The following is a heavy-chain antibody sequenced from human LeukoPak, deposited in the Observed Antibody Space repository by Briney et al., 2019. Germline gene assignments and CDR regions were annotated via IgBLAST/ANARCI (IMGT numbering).Heavy chain of an antibody. CDR1: GGSINSYY. Sequence: SETLSLTCTVSGGSINSYYWSWIRQPAGKGLEWIGRIYTSGSTNYNPSLKSRLTISVDTSKNQFSLKLSSVTAADTAVYFCARGPYSYDSSGAFDIWGQGTMVTVSS. CDR2: IYTSGST. J-gene: IGHJ3*02. V-gene: IGHV4-4*07. CDR3: ARGPYSYDSSGAFDI. D-gene: IGHD3-22*01.